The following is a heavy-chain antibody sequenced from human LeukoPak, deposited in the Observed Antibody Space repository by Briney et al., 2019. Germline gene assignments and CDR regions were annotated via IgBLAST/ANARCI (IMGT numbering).Heavy chain of an antibody. V-gene: IGHV4-39*07. Sequence: SETLSLTCTVSGGSISSSSSNWGWIRQPPGKGLEWIGNFYYSGSTSYNPSLKSRVTISLDTSKNQFSLKLSSVTAADTAVYYCARDWGSYYSGSGLRFDPWGQGTLVTVSS. D-gene: IGHD3-10*01. J-gene: IGHJ5*02. CDR2: FYYSGST. CDR3: ARDWGSYYSGSGLRFDP. CDR1: GGSISSSSSN.